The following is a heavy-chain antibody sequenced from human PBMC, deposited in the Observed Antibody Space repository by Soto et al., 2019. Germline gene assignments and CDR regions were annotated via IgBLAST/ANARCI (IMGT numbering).Heavy chain of an antibody. CDR1: GFTFSSYW. V-gene: IGHV3-74*01. J-gene: IGHJ4*02. D-gene: IGHD3-9*01. CDR3: ARSTGDY. CDR2: INSDESST. Sequence: PGGSLRLPCAASGFTFSSYWMLWVRQAPGKGLVWVSRINSDESSTGYADSVKGRFTISRDNAKNTLYLQMNSLRVEDTAVYYCARSTGDYWGQGTLVTVSS.